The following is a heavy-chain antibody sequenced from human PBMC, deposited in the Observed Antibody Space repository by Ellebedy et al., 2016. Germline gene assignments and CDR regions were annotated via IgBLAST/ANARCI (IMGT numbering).Heavy chain of an antibody. J-gene: IGHJ6*02. CDR3: ARGGTAMVSGYYYYYGMDV. D-gene: IGHD5-18*01. Sequence: SETLSLXXTVSGGSISSGSYYWNWIRQPPGKGLEWIGYIYYSGSTNYNPSLKSRVTISVDTSKNQFSLKLSSVTAADTAVYYCARGGTAMVSGYYYYYGMDVWGQGTTVTVSS. CDR2: IYYSGST. V-gene: IGHV4-61*01. CDR1: GGSISSGSYY.